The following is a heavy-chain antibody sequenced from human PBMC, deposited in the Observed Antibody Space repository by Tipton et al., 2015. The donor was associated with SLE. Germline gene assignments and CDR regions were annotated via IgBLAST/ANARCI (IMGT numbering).Heavy chain of an antibody. CDR3: ARRPLRRISMVQGVIRWYFDL. CDR1: GDSLISHS. Sequence: TLSLTCTVSGDSLISHSWSWIRQPPGKGMAWLGYIYYTGSTNYNPSLKSRVTMSVDTSKNQVSLKLSSVTAADTAVYYCARRPLRRISMVQGVIRWYFDLWGRGTLVTVSS. J-gene: IGHJ2*01. D-gene: IGHD3-10*01. V-gene: IGHV4-59*11. CDR2: IYYTGST.